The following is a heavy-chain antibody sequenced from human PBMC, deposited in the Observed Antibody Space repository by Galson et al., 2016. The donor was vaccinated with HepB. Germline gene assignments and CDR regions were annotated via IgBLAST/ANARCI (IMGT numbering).Heavy chain of an antibody. D-gene: IGHD4-17*01. V-gene: IGHV4-34*01. CDR2: IYHSGST. Sequence: ETLSLTCAVYGGSFNGYYWTWIRQPPGKGLEWIGEIYHSGSTNYNPSLKSRVTISLDTSKNQFSVKLSSVTAADTAVYYCSRRARGAYVGWFDPWGQGTLVTVSS. J-gene: IGHJ5*02. CDR3: SRRARGAYVGWFDP. CDR1: GGSFNGYY.